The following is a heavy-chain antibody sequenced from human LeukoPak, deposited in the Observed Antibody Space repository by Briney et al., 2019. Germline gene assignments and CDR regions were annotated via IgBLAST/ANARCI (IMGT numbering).Heavy chain of an antibody. CDR2: IYPGDSDT. Sequence: GESLKISCKGSGYSFTSYWIGWVRQMPGKGLEWMGIIYPGDSDTRYNPSFRGQVTISADKSISTAYLQWSSLKASDTAMYYCATITMVRGVIDWFDPWGQGTLVTVSS. CDR1: GYSFTSYW. J-gene: IGHJ5*02. CDR3: ATITMVRGVIDWFDP. V-gene: IGHV5-51*01. D-gene: IGHD3-10*01.